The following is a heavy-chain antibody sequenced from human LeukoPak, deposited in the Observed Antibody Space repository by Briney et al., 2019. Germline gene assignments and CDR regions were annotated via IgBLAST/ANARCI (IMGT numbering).Heavy chain of an antibody. Sequence: GASVKVSCKVSGYTLTELSMHWVRQAPGEGLEWMGGFDPEDGETIYAQKFQGKVTMTEDTSTDTAYMELSSLRSEDTAVYYCARREYCSSTSCYTYYYYMDVWGKGTTVTVSS. CDR1: GYTLTELS. V-gene: IGHV1-24*01. J-gene: IGHJ6*03. D-gene: IGHD2-2*02. CDR2: FDPEDGET. CDR3: ARREYCSSTSCYTYYYYMDV.